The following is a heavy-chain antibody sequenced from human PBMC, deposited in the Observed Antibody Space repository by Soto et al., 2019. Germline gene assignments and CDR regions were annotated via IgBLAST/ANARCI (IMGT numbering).Heavy chain of an antibody. Sequence: RPSVKVSCKGFGYSFMKYGINWVRQAPGQGLEWVGWISPYSGYTHSAQKFHGRLTLTTDTAASTAYMELRILRSADTALYYCAREASVLIPAAQPSRFDSWGQGTLVTVPQ. CDR2: ISPYSGYT. D-gene: IGHD2-2*01. V-gene: IGHV1-18*01. CDR1: GYSFMKYG. J-gene: IGHJ4*02. CDR3: AREASVLIPAAQPSRFDS.